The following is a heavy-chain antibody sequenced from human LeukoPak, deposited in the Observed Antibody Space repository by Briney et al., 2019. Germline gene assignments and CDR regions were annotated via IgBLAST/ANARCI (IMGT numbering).Heavy chain of an antibody. D-gene: IGHD2-8*01. CDR3: ARPVGTNQLEGFDY. CDR2: IYYSGST. J-gene: IGHJ4*02. Sequence: PSETLSLTCTVSGGSISSSSYYWGWIRQPPGKGLEWIGSIYYSGSTYYNPSLKSRVTISVDTSKNQFSLKLSSVTAADTAVYYCARPVGTNQLEGFDYWGQGTLVTVSS. V-gene: IGHV4-39*01. CDR1: GGSISSSSYY.